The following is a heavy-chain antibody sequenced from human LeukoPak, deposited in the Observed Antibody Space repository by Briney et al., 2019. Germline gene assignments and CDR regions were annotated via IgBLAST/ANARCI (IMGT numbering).Heavy chain of an antibody. Sequence: SETLSLTCTVSGGSISSYYWTWIRQPAGKGLEWIGRIYTSGSTNYNPSLRSRVAISVDTSKNQFSLKLRSVTAADTAVYYCAGNSASSSGNEPSWGQGTLVTVSS. D-gene: IGHD6-6*01. V-gene: IGHV4-4*07. CDR3: AGNSASSSGNEPS. CDR2: IYTSGST. J-gene: IGHJ5*02. CDR1: GGSISSYY.